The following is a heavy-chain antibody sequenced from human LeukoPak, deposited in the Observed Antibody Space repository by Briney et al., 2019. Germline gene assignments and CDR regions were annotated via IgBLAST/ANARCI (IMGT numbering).Heavy chain of an antibody. Sequence: PGGSLRLSCAASGFTFSSYAMHWVRQAPGKGLEWVAVISYDGSNKYYADSVKGRFTISRDNSKNTLYLQMNSLRAEDTAAYYCARSVDTAIFGYWGQGTLVTVSS. V-gene: IGHV3-30-3*01. J-gene: IGHJ4*02. D-gene: IGHD5-18*01. CDR2: ISYDGSNK. CDR3: ARSVDTAIFGY. CDR1: GFTFSSYA.